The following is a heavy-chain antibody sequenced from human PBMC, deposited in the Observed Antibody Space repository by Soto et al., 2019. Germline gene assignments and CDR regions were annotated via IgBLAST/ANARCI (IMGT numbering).Heavy chain of an antibody. Sequence: PGLSLRLSCAASVFTFSIYSMTWVRQAPGKGLEWVSTISGSGGSTYYTDSVKGRFTISRDNSKNTLFLQLNSLRAEDTAVYYCAKDWTSIWGQGTMVTVSS. D-gene: IGHD3-3*01. CDR1: VFTFSIYS. V-gene: IGHV3-23*01. CDR2: ISGSGGST. CDR3: AKDWTSI. J-gene: IGHJ3*02.